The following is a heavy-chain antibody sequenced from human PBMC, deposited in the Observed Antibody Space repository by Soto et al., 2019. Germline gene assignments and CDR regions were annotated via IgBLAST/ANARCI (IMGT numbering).Heavy chain of an antibody. J-gene: IGHJ6*02. D-gene: IGHD2-2*01. CDR1: GDSVSSNSAA. CDR3: ARAGRGYCSSTSCFPLGYYYYGMDC. Sequence: SQTLSLTCAISGDSVSSNSAAWNWTRQSPSRGLEWLGRTYYRSKWYNDYAVSVKSRITINPDTSKNQFSLQLNSVTPEDTAVYYCARAGRGYCSSTSCFPLGYYYYGMDCWGQGNTVTFSS. V-gene: IGHV6-1*01. CDR2: TYYRSKWYN.